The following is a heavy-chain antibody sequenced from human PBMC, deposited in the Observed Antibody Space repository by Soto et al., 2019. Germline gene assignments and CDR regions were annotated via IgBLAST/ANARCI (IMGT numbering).Heavy chain of an antibody. V-gene: IGHV5-51*01. CDR3: ARPEGYCSSTSCPTHAFDI. CDR1: GYSFTSYW. D-gene: IGHD2-2*01. J-gene: IGHJ3*02. Sequence: ESLKISCKGSGYSFTSYWIGWVRQMPGKGLEWMGIIYPGDSDTRYSPSFQGQVTISADKSISTAYLQWSSLKASDTAMYYCARPEGYCSSTSCPTHAFDIWGQGTMVTVSS. CDR2: IYPGDSDT.